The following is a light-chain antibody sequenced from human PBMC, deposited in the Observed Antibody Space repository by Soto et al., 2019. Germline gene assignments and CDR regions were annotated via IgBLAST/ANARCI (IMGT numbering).Light chain of an antibody. CDR3: QKHNSAPLF. CDR2: ATS. V-gene: IGKV1-27*01. J-gene: IGKJ3*01. CDR1: QGINHY. Sequence: EIKMTQSPSSVSASVGDRVTITCRASQGINHYLAWFQQKPGKVPKLLIYATSTLQSGVPSRFSGSGFGTDFTLTISSLQPEDVATYYCQKHNSAPLFFGPGTKVDIK.